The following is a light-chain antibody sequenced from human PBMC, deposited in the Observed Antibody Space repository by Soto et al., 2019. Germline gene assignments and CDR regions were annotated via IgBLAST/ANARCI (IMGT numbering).Light chain of an antibody. Sequence: QAVVTQEPSLTVSPGGTVTLTCGSNTGAVTSGHYPYWFQQKPGQAPRTLIFDTSNKHSWTPARFSGSLLGGKAALTLSGAQPEDEAEYYCMLSYSATWVFGGGTKVTVL. CDR3: MLSYSATWV. CDR2: DTS. CDR1: TGAVTSGHY. V-gene: IGLV7-46*01. J-gene: IGLJ3*02.